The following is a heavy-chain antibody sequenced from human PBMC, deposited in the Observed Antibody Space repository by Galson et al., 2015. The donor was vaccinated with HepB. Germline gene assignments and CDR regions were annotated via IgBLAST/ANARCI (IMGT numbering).Heavy chain of an antibody. CDR1: GFTSSNAW. CDR2: IKSKTDGGTT. D-gene: IGHD1-1*01. CDR3: HHNWNDSPYYYGMDV. J-gene: IGHJ6*02. Sequence: SLRLSCAASGFTSSNAWMSWVRQAPGKGLEWVGRIKSKTDGGTTDYAAPVKGRFTISRDDSKNTLYLQMNSLKTEDTAVYYCHHNWNDSPYYYGMDVWGQGTTVTVSS. V-gene: IGHV3-15*01.